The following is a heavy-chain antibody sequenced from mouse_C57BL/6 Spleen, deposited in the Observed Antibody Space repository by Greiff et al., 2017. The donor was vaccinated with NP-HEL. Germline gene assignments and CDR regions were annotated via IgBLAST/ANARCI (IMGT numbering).Heavy chain of an antibody. V-gene: IGHV1-81*01. CDR3: ARQGGGREVEKDY. J-gene: IGHJ2*01. D-gene: IGHD1-1*01. CDR2: IYPRSGNT. Sequence: QVQLKESGAELARPGASVKLSCKASGYTFTSYGISWVKQRTGQGLEWIGEIYPRSGNTYYNEKFKGKATLTADKSSSTAYMELRSLTSEDSAVYFCARQGGGREVEKDYWGQGTTLTVSS. CDR1: GYTFTSYG.